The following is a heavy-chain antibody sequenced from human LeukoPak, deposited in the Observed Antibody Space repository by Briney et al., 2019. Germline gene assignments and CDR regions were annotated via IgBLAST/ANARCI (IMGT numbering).Heavy chain of an antibody. J-gene: IGHJ4*02. CDR3: ARQLRSYSSESLDY. CDR1: GYSFTTYW. V-gene: IGHV5-51*07. CDR2: IYPGDSDV. Sequence: HGEYLKISCKASGYSFTTYWIGWVHQMPGQGLEWMGIIYPGDSDVRYHPSFQGQVTFSADKSITTAYLQWSSLKASDTAMYYCARQLRSYSSESLDYWGQGTLVIVSS. D-gene: IGHD5-18*01.